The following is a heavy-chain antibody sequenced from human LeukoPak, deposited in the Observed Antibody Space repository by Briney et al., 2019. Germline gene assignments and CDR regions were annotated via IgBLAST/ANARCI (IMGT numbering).Heavy chain of an antibody. CDR2: IIPIFGTA. D-gene: IGHD3-10*01. V-gene: IGHV1-69*06. CDR1: GGTFSSYA. J-gene: IGHJ4*02. CDR3: ARQVWFGESHFDY. Sequence: ASVKVSCKASGGTFSSYAISWVRQAPGQGIEWMGGIIPIFGTANYAQKFQGRVTITADKSTSTAYMELSSLRSEDTAVYYCARQVWFGESHFDYWGQGTLVTVSS.